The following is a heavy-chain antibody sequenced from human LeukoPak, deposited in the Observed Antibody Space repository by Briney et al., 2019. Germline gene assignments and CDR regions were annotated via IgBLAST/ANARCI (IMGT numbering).Heavy chain of an antibody. J-gene: IGHJ5*02. D-gene: IGHD3-10*01. Sequence: GGSLRLSCAASGFTVSSNYMSWVRQAPGKGLEWVSAISGSGGSTYYADSVEGRFTISRDNSKNTLYLQMNSLRAEDTAVYYCAKEVRGFGERNWFDPWGQGTLVTVSS. CDR2: ISGSGGST. CDR3: AKEVRGFGERNWFDP. V-gene: IGHV3-23*01. CDR1: GFTVSSNY.